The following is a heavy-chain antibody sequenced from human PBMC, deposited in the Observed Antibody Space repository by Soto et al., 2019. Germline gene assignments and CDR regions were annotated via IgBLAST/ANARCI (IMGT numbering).Heavy chain of an antibody. J-gene: IGHJ4*02. V-gene: IGHV4-34*01. D-gene: IGHD6-13*01. CDR2: INHSGST. Sequence: QVQLQQWGAGLLKPSETLSLTCAVYGGSFSGYYWSWIRQPPGKGLEWIGEINHSGSTNYNPSLKSSDTVSVXTSKNQLSLKLSSVTAADTAVYYCARGLYSSSYDYWGQGTLVTVSS. CDR3: ARGLYSSSYDY. CDR1: GGSFSGYY.